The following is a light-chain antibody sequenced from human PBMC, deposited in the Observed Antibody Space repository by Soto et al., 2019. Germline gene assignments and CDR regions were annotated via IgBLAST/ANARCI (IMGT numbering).Light chain of an antibody. Sequence: DIQMTQSPSSLSASVGDRVTITCRASQGISNYLAWYQQKPGKVPKLLIYAASTLQSGVPSRFSGSGSGTDFTLTVRGLQAADVATYYCQKYNSAPYTFGQGNKLQSK. CDR3: QKYNSAPYT. CDR2: AAS. V-gene: IGKV1-27*01. CDR1: QGISNY. J-gene: IGKJ2*01.